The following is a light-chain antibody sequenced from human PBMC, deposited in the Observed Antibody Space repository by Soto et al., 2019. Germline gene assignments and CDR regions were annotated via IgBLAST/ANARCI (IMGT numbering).Light chain of an antibody. Sequence: ETVMTQSPATLSVSPGDRATLSCRASQTLDNTLAWYQQRPGQAPTLLIYSASTRATGVPARFSGSGSGTEFTLTISSLQSEDFAMYYCQQYEDVPFTFGQGTNLEIK. CDR3: QQYEDVPFT. CDR2: SAS. CDR1: QTLDNT. J-gene: IGKJ2*01. V-gene: IGKV3-15*01.